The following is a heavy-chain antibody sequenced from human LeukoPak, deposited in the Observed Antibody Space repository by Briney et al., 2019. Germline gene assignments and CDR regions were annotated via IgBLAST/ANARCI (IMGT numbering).Heavy chain of an antibody. CDR1: GGSISSGGYS. J-gene: IGHJ6*02. Sequence: SETLSLTCAVSGGSISSGGYSWSWIRQPPGRGLEWIGYIYQSGTTYYNPSLKSRVTISVDRSKNQFSLKLSSVTAADTAVYYCARVDPSHYYGMDVWGQGTTVTVSS. CDR3: ARVDPSHYYGMDV. D-gene: IGHD2-2*01. CDR2: IYQSGTT. V-gene: IGHV4-30-2*01.